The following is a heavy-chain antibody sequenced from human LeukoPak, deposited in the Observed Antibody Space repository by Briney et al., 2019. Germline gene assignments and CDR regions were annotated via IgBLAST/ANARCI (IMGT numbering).Heavy chain of an antibody. CDR2: IYYSGST. D-gene: IGHD3-10*01. CDR1: GGSISSSSYY. Sequence: SETLSLTCTVSGGSISSSSYYWGWIRQPPGKGLGWIGSIYYSGSTYYNPSLKSRVTISVDTSKNQFSLKLSSVTAADTAVYYCAREGGGYYYGSGKNWFDPWGQGTLVTVSS. V-gene: IGHV4-39*07. J-gene: IGHJ5*02. CDR3: AREGGGYYYGSGKNWFDP.